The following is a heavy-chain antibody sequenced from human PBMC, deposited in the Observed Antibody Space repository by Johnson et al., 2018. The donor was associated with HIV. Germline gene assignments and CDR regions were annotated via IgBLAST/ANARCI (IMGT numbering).Heavy chain of an antibody. CDR1: GFIFSDYS. V-gene: IGHV3-11*04. CDR3: ARDKKSSWYPREDAFDI. D-gene: IGHD6-13*01. J-gene: IGHJ3*02. CDR2: ISSSGSTI. Sequence: QVQLVESGGGLVKPGGSLRLSCAASGFIFSDYSMSWIRQAPGRGLEWVSYISSSGSTIYYAASVKGRFTISRDNAKNSLYLQMNSLRAEDTAVYYCARDKKSSWYPREDAFDIWGQGTMVTVSS.